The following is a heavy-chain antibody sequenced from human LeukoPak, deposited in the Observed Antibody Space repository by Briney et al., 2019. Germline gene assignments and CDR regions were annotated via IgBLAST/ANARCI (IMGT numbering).Heavy chain of an antibody. V-gene: IGHV3-43*02. D-gene: IGHD6-13*01. Sequence: GGSLRLSCAASGFTFGSYGMHWVRQAPGKGLEWVSLISGDGGSTYYADSVKGRFTISRDNSKNSLYLQMNSLRTEDTALYYCAKDIGSAAPSSWGQGTLVTVSS. J-gene: IGHJ4*02. CDR3: AKDIGSAAPSS. CDR2: ISGDGGST. CDR1: GFTFGSYG.